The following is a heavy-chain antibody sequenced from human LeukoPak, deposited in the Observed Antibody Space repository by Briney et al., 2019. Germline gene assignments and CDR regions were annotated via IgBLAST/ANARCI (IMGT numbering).Heavy chain of an antibody. Sequence: GGSLRLSCSASGFTFNRFYLHWVRQAPGKGLEWVSALSGSGGTTYSADSVKGRFTISRDNSKNTLYLQMNSLRAEDTAVYYCAKGHPGDAYYCYYGMDVWGQGTTVTVSS. CDR2: LSGSGGTT. J-gene: IGHJ6*02. CDR3: AKGHPGDAYYCYYGMDV. V-gene: IGHV3-23*01. CDR1: GFTFNRFY. D-gene: IGHD1-26*01.